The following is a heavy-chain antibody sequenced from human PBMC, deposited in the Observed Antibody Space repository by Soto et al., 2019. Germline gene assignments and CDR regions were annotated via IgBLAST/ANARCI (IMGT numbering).Heavy chain of an antibody. CDR2: INPNSGGT. V-gene: IGHV1-2*04. CDR3: ARAFVPTSSSWYLHYYGMDV. J-gene: IGHJ6*02. Sequence: ASVKVSCKASGYTFTGYYMHWVRQAPGQGLEWMGWINPNSGGTNYAQKFQGWVTMTRDTSISTVYMELSRLRSDDTAVYYCARAFVPTSSSWYLHYYGMDVWGQGTTVTVSS. D-gene: IGHD6-13*01. CDR1: GYTFTGYY.